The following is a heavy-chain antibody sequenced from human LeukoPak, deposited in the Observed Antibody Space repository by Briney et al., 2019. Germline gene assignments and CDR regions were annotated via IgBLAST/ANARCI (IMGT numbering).Heavy chain of an antibody. CDR1: GFTFSSYG. D-gene: IGHD1-26*01. Sequence: GRSLRLSCAASGFTFSSYGMHWVRQAPGKGLEWVAVIWYDGSNKYYADSVKGRFTISRDNSKNTLYLQMNSLRAEDTAVYYCARDGWDLLAVNFDYWGQGTLVTVSS. CDR3: ARDGWDLLAVNFDY. CDR2: IWYDGSNK. J-gene: IGHJ4*02. V-gene: IGHV3-33*01.